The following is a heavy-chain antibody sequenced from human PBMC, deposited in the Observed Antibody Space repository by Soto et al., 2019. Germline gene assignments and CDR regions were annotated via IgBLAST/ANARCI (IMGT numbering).Heavy chain of an antibody. CDR3: AKDDRTARRIDY. CDR2: ISGSGRNI. V-gene: IGHV3-23*01. CDR1: GLSFSLYS. J-gene: IGHJ4*02. Sequence: EVQLLESGGGLVQPGGSLILSCATSGLSFSLYSMGWVRQAPGKGLEWVSAISGSGRNIHYADSVKGRFTISRDNSKNTLSLQMNSLRAEDTALYYCAKDDRTARRIDYWGQGTLVTVSS. D-gene: IGHD2-21*02.